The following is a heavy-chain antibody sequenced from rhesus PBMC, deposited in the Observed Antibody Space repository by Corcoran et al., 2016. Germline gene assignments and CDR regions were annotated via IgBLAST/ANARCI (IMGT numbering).Heavy chain of an antibody. Sequence: QVQLKESGPGLVKPLETLSLTCTVSGDSIISGYAWRWIRQPPGKGLEWIGNIRGYYNPSLKSRVTISKDTSKNQFSLNLTSVTAADTAVYYCASGLNYGAPNFGLDSWGQGVVVTVSS. CDR3: ASGLNYGAPNFGLDS. J-gene: IGHJ6*01. CDR2: IRG. CDR1: GDSIISGYA. V-gene: IGHV4-127*01. D-gene: IGHD1-26*01.